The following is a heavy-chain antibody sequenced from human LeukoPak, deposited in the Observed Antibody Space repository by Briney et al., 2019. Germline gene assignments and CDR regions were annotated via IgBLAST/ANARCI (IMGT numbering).Heavy chain of an antibody. CDR1: GFTFSDYW. D-gene: IGHD5-24*01. CDR2: IKQDGSEK. V-gene: IGHV3-7*01. Sequence: QSGGSLRLSCVGSGFTFSDYWMSWVRQAPGKGLEWVANIKQDGSEKDYVDALKGRFTISRDNAKNSLYLQMNSLSAEDTAVYYCARWLELMRNFDWWGQGTLVTVSS. J-gene: IGHJ4*02. CDR3: ARWLELMRNFDW.